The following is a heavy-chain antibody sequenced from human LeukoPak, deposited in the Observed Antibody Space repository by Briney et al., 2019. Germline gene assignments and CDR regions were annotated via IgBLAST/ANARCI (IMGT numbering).Heavy chain of an antibody. CDR3: AAYSGSYSLYYYYGMDV. Sequence: SVKVSCKASGFTFTSSAMQWVRQARGQRLEWIGWIVVGSGNTNYAQKFQERVTITRDMSTSTACMELSSLRSEDTAVYYCAAYSGSYSLYYYYGMDVWGQGTTVTVSS. J-gene: IGHJ6*02. D-gene: IGHD1-26*01. CDR2: IVVGSGNT. V-gene: IGHV1-58*02. CDR1: GFTFTSSA.